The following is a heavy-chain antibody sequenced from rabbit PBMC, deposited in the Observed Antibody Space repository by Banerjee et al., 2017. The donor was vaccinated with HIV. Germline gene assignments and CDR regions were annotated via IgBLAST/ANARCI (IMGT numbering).Heavy chain of an antibody. CDR3: ARDLAGIGSDL. CDR2: INTSSGNT. J-gene: IGHJ4*01. D-gene: IGHD4-1*01. V-gene: IGHV1S45*01. Sequence: QEQLVESGGGLVQPEGSLTLTCTASGFSLSSGAMSWVRQAPGKGLEWIACINTSSGNTVYASWAKGRFTISKTSSTTVTLQMTSLTAADTATYFCARDLAGIGSDLWGPGTLVTVS. CDR1: GFSLSSGAM.